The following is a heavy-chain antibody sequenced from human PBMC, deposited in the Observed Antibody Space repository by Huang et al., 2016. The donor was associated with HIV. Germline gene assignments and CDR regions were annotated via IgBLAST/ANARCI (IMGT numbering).Heavy chain of an antibody. Sequence: QVQLVESGGGVVPPGRSLRLSCAAFGFTFNKFAMHWVRQAPGKGLEWVAIISYEGSSTYHADSVKGRFPISRDNSKNTVYLKMNSLRVEDTAVYYCAKDGRGSGTYYDYFEYWGQGTLVTVSS. J-gene: IGHJ4*02. CDR1: GFTFNKFA. V-gene: IGHV3-30*18. CDR2: ISYEGSST. CDR3: AKDGRGSGTYYDYFEY. D-gene: IGHD1-26*01.